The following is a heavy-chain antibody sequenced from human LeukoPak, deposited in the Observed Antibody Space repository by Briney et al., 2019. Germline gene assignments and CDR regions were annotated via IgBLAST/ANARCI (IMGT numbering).Heavy chain of an antibody. CDR1: GYTFTSYA. Sequence: ASVKVSCKASGYTFTSYAMHWVRQAPGQRLEWMGWINAGNGNTKYSQKFQGRVTITRDTSASTAYMELSSLRSEDTAVYYCARMQPGATYFDYWGQGTLVTVSS. D-gene: IGHD1-26*01. CDR2: INAGNGNT. CDR3: ARMQPGATYFDY. V-gene: IGHV1-3*01. J-gene: IGHJ4*02.